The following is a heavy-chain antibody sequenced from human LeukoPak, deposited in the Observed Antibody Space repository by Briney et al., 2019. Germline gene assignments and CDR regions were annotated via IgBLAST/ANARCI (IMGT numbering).Heavy chain of an antibody. J-gene: IGHJ4*02. CDR2: IYPGDSDT. CDR1: GYSFTNYW. Sequence: PGESLKISCKGSGYSFTNYWIGWVRQMPGKGLEWMGIIYPGDSDTRYSPSFQGQVTISADKSISTAYLQWSSLKASDTAMYYCARVKDIAARPRGLWHQVVESSSPLFEYWGQGTLVTVSS. V-gene: IGHV5-51*01. CDR3: ARVKDIAARPRGLWHQVVESSSPLFEY. D-gene: IGHD6-6*01.